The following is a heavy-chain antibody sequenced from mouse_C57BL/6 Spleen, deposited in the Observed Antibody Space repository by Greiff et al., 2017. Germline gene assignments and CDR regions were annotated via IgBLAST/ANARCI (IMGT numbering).Heavy chain of an antibody. CDR2: IDPSDSYT. J-gene: IGHJ4*01. Sequence: QVQLQQPGAELVKPGASVKLSCKASGYTFTSYWMQWVKQRPGQGLEWIGEIDPSDSYTNYNQKFKGKATLTVDTSSSTAYMQLSSPTSEDSAVYYCARGKTHAMDYWGQGTSVTVSS. CDR1: GYTFTSYW. D-gene: IGHD2-1*01. V-gene: IGHV1-50*01. CDR3: ARGKTHAMDY.